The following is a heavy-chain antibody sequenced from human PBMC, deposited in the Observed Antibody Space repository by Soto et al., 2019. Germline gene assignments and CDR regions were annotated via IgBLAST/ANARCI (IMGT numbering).Heavy chain of an antibody. CDR2: IWYDGSNK. CDR3: ARELEVDTAMVPEGLGYYYGMDV. D-gene: IGHD5-18*01. J-gene: IGHJ6*02. CDR1: GFTFSSYG. V-gene: IGHV3-33*01. Sequence: PGGSLRLSCAASGFTFSSYGMHWVSQAPGKGLEWVAVIWYDGSNKYYADSVKGRFTISRDNSKNTLYLQMNSLRAEDTAVYYCARELEVDTAMVPEGLGYYYGMDVWGQGTTVTVSS.